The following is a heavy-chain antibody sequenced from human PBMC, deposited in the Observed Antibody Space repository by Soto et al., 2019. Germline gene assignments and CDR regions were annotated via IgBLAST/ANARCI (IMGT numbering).Heavy chain of an antibody. CDR3: ASLNDSSGYYYGSIDY. CDR2: IYYSGST. CDR1: GGSISSGGYY. D-gene: IGHD3-22*01. J-gene: IGHJ4*02. V-gene: IGHV4-31*03. Sequence: PSETLSLTCTVSGGSISSGGYYWSWIRQHPGKGLEWIGYIYYSGSTYYNPSLKSRVTISVDTSKNQFSLKLSSVTAADTAVYYCASLNDSSGYYYGSIDYWGQGTLVTVSS.